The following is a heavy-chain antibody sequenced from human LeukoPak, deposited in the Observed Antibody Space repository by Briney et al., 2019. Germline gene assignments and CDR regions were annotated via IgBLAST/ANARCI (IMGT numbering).Heavy chain of an antibody. D-gene: IGHD3-16*01. CDR2: ISQSGST. V-gene: IGHV4-38-2*02. J-gene: IGHJ4*02. CDR1: GHSISSGYD. CDR3: ARSEINDYIKY. Sequence: PSETLSLTCTVSGHSISSGYDWGWIRQAPGKRLEWLGSISQSGSTYDNPSLKSRVTLSVDTSKNQVSLKLSSVTAADTAVYYCARSEINDYIKYWGQGILVTVSS.